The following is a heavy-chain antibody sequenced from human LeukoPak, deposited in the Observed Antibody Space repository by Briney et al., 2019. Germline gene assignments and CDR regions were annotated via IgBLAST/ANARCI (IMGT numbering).Heavy chain of an antibody. J-gene: IGHJ5*02. CDR1: GFTFDDYG. V-gene: IGHV3-20*04. CDR2: INWKGGST. CDR3: TRDGLRSSGT. D-gene: IGHD6-25*01. Sequence: GRSLRLSCAASGFTFDDYGMSWVRQAAGPGLEWVSAINWKGGSTGYADSVKGRFTISRDNAKNSLYLQMNSLRAEDTALYYCTRDGLRSSGTWGQGTLVTVSS.